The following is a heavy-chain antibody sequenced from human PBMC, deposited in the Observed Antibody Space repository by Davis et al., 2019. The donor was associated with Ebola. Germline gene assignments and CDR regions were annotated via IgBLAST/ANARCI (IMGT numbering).Heavy chain of an antibody. CDR3: ARAVSPTSDCYMDV. CDR1: GYTFIDYY. CDR2: INPKSGGT. Sequence: AASVKVSCKASGYTFIDYYIHWVRQAPGQGLEWMGWINPKSGGTKYAQKFQDWVTMTRDTSISTAYVELSGLTSDDTALYSCARAVSPTSDCYMDVWGKGTVVTVSS. J-gene: IGHJ6*03. D-gene: IGHD5/OR15-5a*01. V-gene: IGHV1-2*04.